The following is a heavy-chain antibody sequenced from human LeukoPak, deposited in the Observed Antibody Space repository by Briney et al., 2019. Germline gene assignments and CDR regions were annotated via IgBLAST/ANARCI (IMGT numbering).Heavy chain of an antibody. CDR2: IYCSGST. D-gene: IGHD1-14*01. CDR3: ARYRNEALFAFDI. CDR1: GDSISNYY. Sequence: SETLSLTCTVSGDSISNYYWSWIRQPPGKGLEWIGYIYCSGSTNYNPSLKSRVTISVDTSKNQFSLKLSSVTAADTAVYYCARYRNEALFAFDIWGQGTMVTVSS. V-gene: IGHV4-59*01. J-gene: IGHJ3*02.